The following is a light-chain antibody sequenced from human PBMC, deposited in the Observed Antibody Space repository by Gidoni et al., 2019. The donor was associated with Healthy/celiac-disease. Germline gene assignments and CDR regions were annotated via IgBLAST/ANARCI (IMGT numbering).Light chain of an antibody. CDR3: QAWDSSHVV. J-gene: IGLJ2*01. V-gene: IGLV3-1*01. CDR1: KLGDKY. CDR2: QDS. Sequence: SYELPQPPSVSVSPGQTASITCSGDKLGDKYACWYQQKPGQSPVLVIYQDSKRPSGIPERFSGSNSGNTATLTISGTQAMDEADYYCQAWDSSHVVFGGGTKLTVL.